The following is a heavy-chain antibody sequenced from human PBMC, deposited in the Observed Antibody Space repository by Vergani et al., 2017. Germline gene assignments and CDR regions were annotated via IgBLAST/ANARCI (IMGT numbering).Heavy chain of an antibody. CDR1: GFTFSSYG. V-gene: IGHV3-30*02. J-gene: IGHJ6*02. Sequence: QVQLVESGGGVVQPGGSLRLSCAASGFTFSSYGMHWVRQAPGKGLEWVAFIRYDGSNKYYADSVKGRFTISRDNSKNTLYLQMNSLRAEDTAVYYCAKDAGDWSGYSYYYYYYGMDVWGQGTTVTVSS. CDR2: IRYDGSNK. CDR3: AKDAGDWSGYSYYYYYYGMDV. D-gene: IGHD3-3*01.